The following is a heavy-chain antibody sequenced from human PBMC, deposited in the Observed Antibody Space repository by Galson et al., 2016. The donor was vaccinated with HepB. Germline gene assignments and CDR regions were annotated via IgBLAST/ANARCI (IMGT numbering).Heavy chain of an antibody. CDR3: VRRREKDY. CDR2: ITSDGSTT. CDR1: GFNFDDYA. D-gene: IGHD1-26*01. Sequence: SLRLSCAASGFNFDDYAMHWVRQAPGKGLVWVSRITSDGSTTTYADSVKGRFTISSDNTKNTLYLQRNSLRDEDTSVYYYVRRREKDYWGQGTLVTVSS. J-gene: IGHJ4*02. V-gene: IGHV3-74*01.